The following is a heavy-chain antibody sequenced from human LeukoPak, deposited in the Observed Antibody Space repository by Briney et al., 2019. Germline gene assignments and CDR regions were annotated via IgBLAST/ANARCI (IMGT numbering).Heavy chain of an antibody. CDR2: IYYSGST. Sequence: KPSQTLSLTCTVSRGSISSGDYYWSWIRQPPGKGLEWIGYIYYSGSTYYNPSLKSRVTISVDTSKNQFSLKLSSVTAADTAVYYCARVQHYYDSSGFIDYWGQGTLVTVSS. V-gene: IGHV4-30-4*01. CDR3: ARVQHYYDSSGFIDY. J-gene: IGHJ4*02. D-gene: IGHD3-22*01. CDR1: RGSISSGDYY.